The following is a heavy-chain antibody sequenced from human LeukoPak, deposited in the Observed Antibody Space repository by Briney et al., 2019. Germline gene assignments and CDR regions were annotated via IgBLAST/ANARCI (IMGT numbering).Heavy chain of an antibody. J-gene: IGHJ4*02. Sequence: GGSLRLSCAASGFTFSSYGMHWVCQAPGKGLEWVAFIRYDGSNKYYADSMKGRFTISRDNSKNTLYLQINTLRAEDTAVYYCAKDARVTMVRGVSYYFDYWGQGTLVTVSS. CDR3: AKDARVTMVRGVSYYFDY. D-gene: IGHD3-10*01. CDR1: GFTFSSYG. V-gene: IGHV3-30*02. CDR2: IRYDGSNK.